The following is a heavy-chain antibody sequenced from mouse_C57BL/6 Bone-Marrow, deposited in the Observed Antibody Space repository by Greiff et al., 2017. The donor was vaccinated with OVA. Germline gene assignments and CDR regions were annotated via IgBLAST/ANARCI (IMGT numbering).Heavy chain of an antibody. CDR3: ARGDYDVDY. J-gene: IGHJ2*01. CDR2: IYPGSGST. Sequence: QVQLKQSGAELVKPGASVKMSCKASGYTFTSYWITWVKQRPGQGLEWIGDIYPGSGSTNYNEKFKSKATLTVDTSSSTAYMQLSSLTSEDSAVYYCARGDYDVDYWGQGTTLTVSS. D-gene: IGHD2-4*01. V-gene: IGHV1-55*01. CDR1: GYTFTSYW.